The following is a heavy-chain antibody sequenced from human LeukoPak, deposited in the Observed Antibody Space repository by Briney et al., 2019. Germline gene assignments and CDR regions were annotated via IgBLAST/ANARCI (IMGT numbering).Heavy chain of an antibody. J-gene: IGHJ6*02. D-gene: IGHD5-12*01. Sequence: GGSLRLSCAASGFTFSSYDMHWVRQATGKGLEWVSAIGTAGDTYYPGSVKGRFTISRENAKNSLYLQMNSLRAGDTAVYYCARGGGDSGYAGQGMDVWGQGTTVTVSS. CDR1: GFTFSSYD. CDR3: ARGGGDSGYAGQGMDV. V-gene: IGHV3-13*01. CDR2: IGTAGDT.